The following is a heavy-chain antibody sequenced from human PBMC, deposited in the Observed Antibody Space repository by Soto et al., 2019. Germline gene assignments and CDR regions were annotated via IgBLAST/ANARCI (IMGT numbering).Heavy chain of an antibody. CDR3: ARDEDSSGYYFFDY. Sequence: ASVKVSCKASGYTFTSYAMHWVRQAPGQRLEWMGWINAGNGNTKYSQKFQGRVTITRDTSASTAYMELSSLRSEDTAVYYCARDEDSSGYYFFDYWGQGTLVTVS. CDR1: GYTFTSYA. V-gene: IGHV1-3*01. D-gene: IGHD3-22*01. J-gene: IGHJ4*02. CDR2: INAGNGNT.